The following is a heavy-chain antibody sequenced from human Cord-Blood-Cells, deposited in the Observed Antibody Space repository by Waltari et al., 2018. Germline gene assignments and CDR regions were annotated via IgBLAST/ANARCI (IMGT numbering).Heavy chain of an antibody. D-gene: IGHD2-15*01. CDR3: ARDKHCSGGSCYVNAFDI. Sequence: TCAASGFTFSSYWMSWVRQAPGKGLEWVANIKQDGSEKYYVDSVKGRFTISRDNAKNSLYLQMNSLRAEDTAVYYCARDKHCSGGSCYVNAFDIWCQGTMVTVSS. CDR2: IKQDGSEK. J-gene: IGHJ3*02. V-gene: IGHV3-7*01. CDR1: GFTFSSYW.